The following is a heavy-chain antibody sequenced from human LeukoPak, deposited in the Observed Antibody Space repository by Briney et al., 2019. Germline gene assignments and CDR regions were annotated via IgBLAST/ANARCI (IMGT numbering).Heavy chain of an antibody. Sequence: GGSLRLSCAASGFTFSSYAMSWVRQAPGKGLEWVSAISGSGGSTYYADSVKGRFTISRDNSKNTLYLQMNSLRAEDTAVYYCAKAPWFGELSHYFDYWGQGTLVTVSS. V-gene: IGHV3-23*01. CDR1: GFTFSSYA. CDR2: ISGSGGST. J-gene: IGHJ4*02. D-gene: IGHD3-10*01. CDR3: AKAPWFGELSHYFDY.